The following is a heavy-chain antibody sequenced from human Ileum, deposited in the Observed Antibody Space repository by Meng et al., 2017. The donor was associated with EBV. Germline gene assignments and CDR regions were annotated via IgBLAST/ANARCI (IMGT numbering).Heavy chain of an antibody. Sequence: HLVQPGAQVTKPGASVKVSCKASGYTFTNYAISWVRQATGQGLEWMGWMNPKTGTAHYAQKFQGRVSMTRDTSITTAYMELSSLTSEDTAVYYCVRTLERGDYWGQGTLVTVSS. CDR1: GYTFTNYA. CDR2: MNPKTGTA. D-gene: IGHD5-24*01. CDR3: VRTLERGDY. J-gene: IGHJ4*02. V-gene: IGHV1-8*01.